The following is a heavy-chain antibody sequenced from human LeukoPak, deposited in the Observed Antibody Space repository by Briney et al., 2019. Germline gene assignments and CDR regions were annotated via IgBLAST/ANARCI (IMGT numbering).Heavy chain of an antibody. CDR3: ARDRFPTGTVPYYYYGMDV. D-gene: IGHD1-1*01. V-gene: IGHV4-61*01. Sequence: SETLSLTCTVSGGSISTGTYFWAWIRQPPGKGLEWIGYIYYSGSTNYNPSLKSRVTISVDTSKNQFSLKLSSVTAADTAVYYCARDRFPTGTVPYYYYGMDVWGQGTTVTVSS. CDR2: IYYSGST. J-gene: IGHJ6*02. CDR1: GGSISTGTYF.